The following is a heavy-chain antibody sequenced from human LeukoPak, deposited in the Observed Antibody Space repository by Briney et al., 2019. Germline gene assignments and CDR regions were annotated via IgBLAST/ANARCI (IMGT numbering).Heavy chain of an antibody. J-gene: IGHJ4*02. CDR1: GFTFSNAW. CDR2: IKSKTDGGTT. CDR3: TTVSGTYYYDSSGYYSFDY. D-gene: IGHD3-22*01. V-gene: IGHV3-15*01. Sequence: GGSLRLSCAVSGFTFSNAWMSWVRQPPGKGLEWVGRIKSKTDGGTTDYAAPVKGRFTISRDDSKNTLYLQMNSLKTEDTAVYYCTTVSGTYYYDSSGYYSFDYWGQGTLVTVSS.